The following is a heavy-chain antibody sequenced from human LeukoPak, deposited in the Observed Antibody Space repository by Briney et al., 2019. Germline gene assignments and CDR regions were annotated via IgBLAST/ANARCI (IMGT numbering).Heavy chain of an antibody. CDR1: GYTFTSYD. Sequence: GASVKVSCKASGYTFTSYDISWVRQAPGQGLEWMGWISAYNGNTNYEQKFQGRVTMTTDTSTSTAYMELRSLRSDDTAVYYCARAPYSWYDFWNDMRHAFDIWGQGTMVTVSS. CDR2: ISAYNGNT. CDR3: ARAPYSWYDFWNDMRHAFDI. J-gene: IGHJ3*02. V-gene: IGHV1-18*01. D-gene: IGHD3-3*01.